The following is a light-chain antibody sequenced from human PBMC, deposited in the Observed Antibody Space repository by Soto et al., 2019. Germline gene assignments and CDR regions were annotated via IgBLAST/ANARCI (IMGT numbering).Light chain of an antibody. CDR2: EVS. V-gene: IGLV2-8*01. Sequence: QSALTQPPSASGSRGQSVTISCTGTSSDVGGYNYVSWYQQHPGKAPKLMIYEVSKRPSGVPDRFSGSKSGNTASLTVSGLQAEDEADYYCSSYAGSNNYVFGTGTQLTVL. J-gene: IGLJ1*01. CDR1: SSDVGGYNY. CDR3: SSYAGSNNYV.